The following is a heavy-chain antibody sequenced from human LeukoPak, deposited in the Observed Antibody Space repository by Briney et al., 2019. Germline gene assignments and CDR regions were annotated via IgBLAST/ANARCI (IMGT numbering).Heavy chain of an antibody. Sequence: GGSLRLSCAASGFTFSTFAMIWVRQPPGKGLEWVSSIFPSGGEIHYADSVKGRFTISRDNSKNTLYLQMNSLGAEDTAVYYCAKVAHVPQYCSSTSCYHGYYYYYMDVWGKATTVTISS. J-gene: IGHJ6*03. CDR1: GFTFSTFA. CDR2: IFPSGGEI. D-gene: IGHD2-2*01. CDR3: AKVAHVPQYCSSTSCYHGYYYYYMDV. V-gene: IGHV3-23*01.